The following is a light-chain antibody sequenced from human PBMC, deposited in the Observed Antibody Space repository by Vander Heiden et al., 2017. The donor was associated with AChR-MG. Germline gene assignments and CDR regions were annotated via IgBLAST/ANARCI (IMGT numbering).Light chain of an antibody. CDR2: GAS. CDR1: QSMSTY. Sequence: IQMTQSPSSLSASVGDRVSITCRASQSMSTYLNWYQQKPGKAPKLLIYGASSLQSGVPSRFSGSGTGTDFTLTISSLQPEDFATYYCQQSYSAPYTFGQGTKLEI. V-gene: IGKV1-39*01. J-gene: IGKJ2*01. CDR3: QQSYSAPYT.